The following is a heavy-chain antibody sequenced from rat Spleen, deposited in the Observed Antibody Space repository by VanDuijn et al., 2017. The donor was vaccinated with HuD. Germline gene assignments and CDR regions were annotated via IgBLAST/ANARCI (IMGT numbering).Heavy chain of an antibody. CDR2: ISYEGSNT. D-gene: IGHD1-8*01. J-gene: IGHJ4*01. V-gene: IGHV5-22*01. CDR1: GFTFSDYY. Sequence: EVQLVESGGGLVQPGRSMKLSCAASGFTFSDYYMVWVRQAPKKGLEWVASISYEGSNTYYGDSVKGRFTISRDNAKSTLYLQMNSLRSEDTATYYCARPHSSHYVMDAWGQGASVTVSS. CDR3: ARPHSSHYVMDA.